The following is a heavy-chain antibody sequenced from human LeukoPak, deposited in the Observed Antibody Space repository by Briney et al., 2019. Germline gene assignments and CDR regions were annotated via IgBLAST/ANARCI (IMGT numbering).Heavy chain of an antibody. CDR2: IYYSGST. CDR1: GGSFSGYY. V-gene: IGHV4-59*01. J-gene: IGHJ6*03. Sequence: SETLSLTCGVYGGSFSGYYWSWIRQPPGKGLEWIGYIYYSGSTNYNPSLKSRVTISVDTSKNQFSLKLSSVTAADTAVYYCARIAVAGTLYYYCYMDVWGKGTTVTISS. CDR3: ARIAVAGTLYYYCYMDV. D-gene: IGHD6-19*01.